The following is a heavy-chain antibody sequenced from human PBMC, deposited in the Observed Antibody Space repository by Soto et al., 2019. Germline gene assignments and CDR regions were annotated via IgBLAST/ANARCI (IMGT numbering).Heavy chain of an antibody. V-gene: IGHV3-30*18. CDR2: ISYDGSNK. CDR3: AKDTMGITGTELDY. CDR1: GFTLTTYT. Sequence: GGSLRLSCAASGFTLTTYTMNWVRQAPGKGLEWVAVISYDGSNKYYADSVKGRFTISRDNSKNTLYLQMNSLRAEDTAVYYCAKDTMGITGTELDYWGQGTLVTVSS. J-gene: IGHJ4*02. D-gene: IGHD1-7*01.